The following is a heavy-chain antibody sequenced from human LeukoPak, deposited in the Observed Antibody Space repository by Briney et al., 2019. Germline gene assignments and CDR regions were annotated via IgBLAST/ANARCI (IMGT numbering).Heavy chain of an antibody. V-gene: IGHV4-34*01. CDR1: GGSFSGYY. J-gene: IGHJ5*02. CDR2: INHSGST. CDR3: AREARLLDIVVVPAAIFWFDP. Sequence: PSETLSLTCAVYGGSFSGYYWSWIRQPPGKGLEWIGEINHSGSTNYNPSLKSRVTISVDTSKNQFSLKLSSVTAADTAVYYCAREARLLDIVVVPAAIFWFDPWGQGTLVTVSS. D-gene: IGHD2-2*02.